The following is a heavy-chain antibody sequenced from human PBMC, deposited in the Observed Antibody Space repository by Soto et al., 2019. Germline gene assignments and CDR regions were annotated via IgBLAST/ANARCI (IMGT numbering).Heavy chain of an antibody. Sequence: ASVKVSCKASGYTFTSYDINWVRQAIGQGLEWMGWMNPNSGNTGYAQKFQGRVTMTRNTSISTAYMELSSLRSEDTAVYYCARGDEYSSSKPLDYWGQGTLVTVSS. D-gene: IGHD6-6*01. V-gene: IGHV1-8*01. J-gene: IGHJ4*02. CDR1: GYTFTSYD. CDR3: ARGDEYSSSKPLDY. CDR2: MNPNSGNT.